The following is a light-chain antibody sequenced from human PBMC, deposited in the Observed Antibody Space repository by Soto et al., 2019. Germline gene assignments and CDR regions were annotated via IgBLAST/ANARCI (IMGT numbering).Light chain of an antibody. Sequence: DIQMTQSPSTLSGSVGDRVTITCRASQSIRGYLAWYQQKPGKAPKLLIYKASTLESGVPSRFSGSGSGTEFTLTISSLQPDDFATYYCQQYDAYSTWTFGQGTKVDIK. CDR1: QSIRGY. V-gene: IGKV1-5*03. CDR3: QQYDAYSTWT. CDR2: KAS. J-gene: IGKJ1*01.